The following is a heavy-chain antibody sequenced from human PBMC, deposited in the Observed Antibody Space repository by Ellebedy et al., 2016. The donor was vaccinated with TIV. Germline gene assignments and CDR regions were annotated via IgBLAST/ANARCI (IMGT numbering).Heavy chain of an antibody. CDR3: ARSGDAWGIDF. CDR2: INGGDGYT. Sequence: AASVKVSCKASGYAFTNYGLHWVRQAPGQGLEWMAWINGGDGYTKYSWKFQGRVSFTRDTSATTAYMELSSLTSEVTAVYYCARSGDAWGIDFWGQGTLVTVSS. J-gene: IGHJ4*02. V-gene: IGHV1-3*01. CDR1: GYAFTNYG. D-gene: IGHD3-16*01.